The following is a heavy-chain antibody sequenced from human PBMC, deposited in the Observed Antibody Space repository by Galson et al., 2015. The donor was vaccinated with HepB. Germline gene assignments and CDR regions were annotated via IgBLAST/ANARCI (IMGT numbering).Heavy chain of an antibody. CDR2: IKSKTDGGTT. J-gene: IGHJ4*02. D-gene: IGHD6-19*01. V-gene: IGHV3-15*01. Sequence: SLRLSCAASGFTFSNAWMSWVRQAPGKGLEWVGRIKSKTDGGTTDYAAPVKGRFTISRDDSKNTLYLQMNSLKTEDTAVYYCTTDFVRDSSGWYVDYWGQGTLVTVSS. CDR1: GFTFSNAW. CDR3: TTDFVRDSSGWYVDY.